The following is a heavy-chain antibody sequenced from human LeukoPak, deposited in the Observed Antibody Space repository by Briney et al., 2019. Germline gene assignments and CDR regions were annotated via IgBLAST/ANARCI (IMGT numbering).Heavy chain of an antibody. J-gene: IGHJ4*02. D-gene: IGHD3-22*01. Sequence: SGPTLVKPTQTLTLTCTFSGFSLSTSGVGVGWIRQPPGKALEWLAVIYWDDDKRYSPSLKSRLTITKDTSKNQMVLTMTNMDPVDTATYYCAHRYYARGENYFDYWGQGTLVTVSS. CDR3: AHRYYARGENYFDY. CDR2: IYWDDDK. V-gene: IGHV2-5*02. CDR1: GFSLSTSGVG.